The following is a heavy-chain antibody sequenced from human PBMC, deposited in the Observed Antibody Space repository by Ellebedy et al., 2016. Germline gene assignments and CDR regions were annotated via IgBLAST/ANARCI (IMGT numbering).Heavy chain of an antibody. CDR1: GGTFSNFG. CDR3: ATDPRRPYGTYGRDAFDI. Sequence: ASVKVSCKASGGTFSNFGISWVRQAPGQGLECMGGIIPVLGTTNYAQKFQGRVTITADESTSTVYMELTSLISEDTAIYYCATDPRRPYGTYGRDAFDIWGQGTMVTVSS. V-gene: IGHV1-69*13. CDR2: IIPVLGTT. D-gene: IGHD2-8*01. J-gene: IGHJ3*02.